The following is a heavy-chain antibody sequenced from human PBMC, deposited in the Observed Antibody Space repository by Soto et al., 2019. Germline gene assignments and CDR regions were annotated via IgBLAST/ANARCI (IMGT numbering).Heavy chain of an antibody. Sequence: CSTCRGKKTGQGLEWMGWISAYTGNTNYAQRVQGRVTMSTDTSTSTAYLELRSLRSDDTAVYYCARGPERRSTAYSAYRGHRTPVPVSS. CDR2: ISAYTGNT. CDR1: C. CDR3: ARGPERRSTAYSAY. V-gene: IGHV1-18*01. D-gene: IGHD1-26*01. J-gene: IGHJ4*01.